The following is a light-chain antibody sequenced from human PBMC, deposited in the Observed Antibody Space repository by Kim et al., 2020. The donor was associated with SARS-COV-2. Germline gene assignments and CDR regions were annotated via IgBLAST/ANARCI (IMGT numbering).Light chain of an antibody. CDR3: QQYNNWPPWT. CDR1: QSVSSN. CDR2: GAS. V-gene: IGKV3-15*01. J-gene: IGKJ1*01. Sequence: EIVMTQSPVTLSVSPGERATLSCRASQSVSSNLAWYQQQPGQAPRLLIYGASTRATGIPARFSGSGSGTEFTLTISSLQSEDFAVDYCQQYNNWPPWTFGQGTKVDIK.